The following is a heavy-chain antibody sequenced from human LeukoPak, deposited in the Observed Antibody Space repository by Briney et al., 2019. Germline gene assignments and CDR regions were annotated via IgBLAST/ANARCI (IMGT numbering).Heavy chain of an antibody. Sequence: ASVKVSCKASGYTFTSYGISWVRQAPGQGLEWMGWNSAYNGNTNYAQKLQGRVTMTTDTSTSTAYMELRSLRSDDTAVYYCASRGYCSSTSCYAGSGGMDVWGQGTTVTVSS. V-gene: IGHV1-18*01. CDR3: ASRGYCSSTSCYAGSGGMDV. CDR1: GYTFTSYG. J-gene: IGHJ6*02. D-gene: IGHD2-2*01. CDR2: NSAYNGNT.